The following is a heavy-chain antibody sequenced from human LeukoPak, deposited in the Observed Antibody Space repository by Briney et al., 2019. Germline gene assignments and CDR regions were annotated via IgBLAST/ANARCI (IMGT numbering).Heavy chain of an antibody. Sequence: GGSLRLSCAASGLTFDDYAMHWVRQAPGEGLEWVSGISWKSGSIGYADSVKGRFTISRDNAKNSLYLQMNSLRAEDTALYYCAKDMNDFSRGMDVWGQGTTVTVSS. CDR1: GLTFDDYA. J-gene: IGHJ6*02. CDR2: ISWKSGSI. CDR3: AKDMNDFSRGMDV. D-gene: IGHD3-3*01. V-gene: IGHV3-9*01.